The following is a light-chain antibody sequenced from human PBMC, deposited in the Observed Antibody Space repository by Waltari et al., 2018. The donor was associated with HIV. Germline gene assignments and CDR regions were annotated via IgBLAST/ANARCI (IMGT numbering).Light chain of an antibody. CDR2: SNK. CDR3: LAWDDSLSVWI. J-gene: IGLJ3*02. CDR1: SNNVGYQG. Sequence: QAGLTQPPSVSQAVGQTDKLTCTGNSNNVGYQGEAWLKHHRGRPPKLHTYSNKSRPPGMPGRVSSATSGNTASLTITDLQSEDEADYFCLAWDDSLSVWIFGGGTHLTVL. V-gene: IGLV10-54*04.